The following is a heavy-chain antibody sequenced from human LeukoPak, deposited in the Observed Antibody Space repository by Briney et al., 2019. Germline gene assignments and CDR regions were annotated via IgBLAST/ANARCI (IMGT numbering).Heavy chain of an antibody. Sequence: PSETLSLTCTVSGGSISNYYRSWIRRPPGKGLEWIGYIYYTGGTNYNPSLKSRVTISVDTSKNQFSLKLNSVTAADTAVYYCARRTVMGEYYFDYWGQVVPVTFSS. D-gene: IGHD5-18*01. CDR3: ARRTVMGEYYFDY. V-gene: IGHV4-59*08. CDR2: IYYTGGT. J-gene: IGHJ4*02. CDR1: GGSISNYY.